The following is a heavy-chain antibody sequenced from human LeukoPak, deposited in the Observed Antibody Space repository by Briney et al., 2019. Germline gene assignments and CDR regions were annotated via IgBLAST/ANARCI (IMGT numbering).Heavy chain of an antibody. D-gene: IGHD6-19*01. Sequence: ASVKVSCKASGYTSTGYYMHWVRQAPGQGLEWMGRINPNSGGTNYAQKFQGRVTMTRDTSISTAYMELSRLRSDDTAVYYCARENIPVAGTLPDYWGHGTLVTVSS. CDR1: GYTSTGYY. CDR3: ARENIPVAGTLPDY. J-gene: IGHJ4*01. V-gene: IGHV1-2*06. CDR2: INPNSGGT.